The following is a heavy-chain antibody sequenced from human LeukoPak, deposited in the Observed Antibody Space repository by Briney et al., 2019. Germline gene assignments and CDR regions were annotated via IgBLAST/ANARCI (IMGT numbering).Heavy chain of an antibody. J-gene: IGHJ4*02. D-gene: IGHD3-16*02. CDR1: GGSISSYY. V-gene: IGHV4-59*01. CDR3: ARXVWGSYPTFEDY. CDR2: IYYSGST. Sequence: SETLSLTCAVSGGSISSYYWSWLRQPPGKGLECIAYIYYSGSTHHNPSLKSRVTISVDTSKNQFSLKLSSVTAADTAVYYCARXVWGSYPTFEDYWGQGTLVTVSS.